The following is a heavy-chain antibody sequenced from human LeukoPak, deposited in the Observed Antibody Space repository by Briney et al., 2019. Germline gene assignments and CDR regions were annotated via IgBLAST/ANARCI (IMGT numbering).Heavy chain of an antibody. D-gene: IGHD3-22*01. V-gene: IGHV3-21*01. Sequence: GGSLRLSCAASGFTFSSYSMNWVRQAPGKGLEWVSSISSSSSYIYYADSVKGRFTISRDNAKNSLYLRMNSLRAEDTAVYYCARWYDSSGYYWEPFDYWGQGTLVTVSS. CDR3: ARWYDSSGYYWEPFDY. CDR1: GFTFSSYS. CDR2: ISSSSSYI. J-gene: IGHJ4*02.